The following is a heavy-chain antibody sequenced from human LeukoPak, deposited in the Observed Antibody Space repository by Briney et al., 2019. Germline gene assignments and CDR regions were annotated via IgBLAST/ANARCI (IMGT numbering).Heavy chain of an antibody. D-gene: IGHD2-15*01. Sequence: SETLSLTCTVSGGSISSGDYYWSWIRQPPGKGLEWIGYIYYSGSTYYNPSLKSRVTISLDTSKNQFSLKLSSVTAADTAVYYYAREQVAASDYYYYGMDVWGQGTTVTVSS. CDR3: AREQVAASDYYYYGMDV. J-gene: IGHJ6*02. CDR1: GGSISSGDYY. V-gene: IGHV4-30-4*01. CDR2: IYYSGST.